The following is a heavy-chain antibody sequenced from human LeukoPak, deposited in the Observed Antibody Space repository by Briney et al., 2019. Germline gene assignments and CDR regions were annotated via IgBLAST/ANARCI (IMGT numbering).Heavy chain of an antibody. V-gene: IGHV3-11*06. J-gene: IGHJ4*02. Sequence: EWVSYISLSSTYTNYADSVKGRFTISRNNAKNSLYLQMDSLRAEDTAVYYCARGYGYTFDYWGQGTLVTVSS. CDR3: ARGYGYTFDY. CDR2: ISLSSTYT. D-gene: IGHD5-24*01.